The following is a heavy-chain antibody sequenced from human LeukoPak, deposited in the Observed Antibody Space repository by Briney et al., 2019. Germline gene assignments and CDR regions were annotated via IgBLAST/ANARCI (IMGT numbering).Heavy chain of an antibody. CDR2: ISSNGGST. Sequence: GVSLRLSCAASGFTFSSYAMHWVRQAPGKGLEYVSAISSNGGSTYYANSVKGRFTISRDNSKNTLYLQMGSLRAEDMAVYYCALHYMDVWGKGTTVTVSS. CDR1: GFTFSSYA. CDR3: ALHYMDV. J-gene: IGHJ6*03. V-gene: IGHV3-64*01.